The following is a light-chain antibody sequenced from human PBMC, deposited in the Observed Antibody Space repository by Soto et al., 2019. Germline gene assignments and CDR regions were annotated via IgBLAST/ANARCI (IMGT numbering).Light chain of an antibody. V-gene: IGLV2-23*02. Sequence: QSALTQPASVSGSPGQSITISCNGTSSDIGSYDLLSWYQQHPGKAPKLMIYEVTKRPAGVSDRFSGSKSANTASLTISGLQDEDEADYSCGSFGSSGTIFGGGTKLTVL. CDR2: EVT. J-gene: IGLJ2*01. CDR1: SSDIGSYDL. CDR3: GSFGSSGTI.